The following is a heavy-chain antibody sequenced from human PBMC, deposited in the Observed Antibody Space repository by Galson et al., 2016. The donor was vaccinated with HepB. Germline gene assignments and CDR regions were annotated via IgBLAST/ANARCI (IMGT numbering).Heavy chain of an antibody. J-gene: IGHJ4*02. Sequence: SLRLSCAASGFIFTNYGMHWVRQAPGKGLEWVAVISYDGSNKYYADSVKGRFTFSRDNSKNTLYLQMNSLRADDTAVYYCAKDRLAARSPWSSYYFDYWGQGTRVTVSS. CDR3: AKDRLAARSPWSSYYFDY. D-gene: IGHD6-6*01. V-gene: IGHV3-30*18. CDR1: GFIFTNYG. CDR2: ISYDGSNK.